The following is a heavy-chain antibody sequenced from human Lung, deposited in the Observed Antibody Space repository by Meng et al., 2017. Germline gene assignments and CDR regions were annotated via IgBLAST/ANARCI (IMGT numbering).Heavy chain of an antibody. V-gene: IGHV1-8*01. CDR2: MNPDSGNT. J-gene: IGHJ6*02. Sequence: QVQPVQSGAEVKKPGASVKVSCKASGYTFTSYDINWVRQATGQGLEWMGWMNPDSGNTGYAQKFQGRVTMTRNTSISTAYLELSSLRSEDTAVYYCARSKGIATGLDYNGMDVWGQGTTVTVSS. CDR3: ARSKGIATGLDYNGMDV. CDR1: GYTFTSYD. D-gene: IGHD6-13*01.